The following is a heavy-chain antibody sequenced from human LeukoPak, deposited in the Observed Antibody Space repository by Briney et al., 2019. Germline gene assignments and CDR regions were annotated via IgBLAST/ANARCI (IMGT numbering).Heavy chain of an antibody. Sequence: GGSLRLSCAASGFTFNTFNMNWVRQAPGKGLEWVSSITSGGDYIYYADSVKGRFTTSRDSAKNPLSLQLNSLRVEDTAVYYCARGHYDVLAASYKWTPDYWGQGTLVTVSS. CDR3: ARGHYDVLAASYKWTPDY. V-gene: IGHV3-21*01. D-gene: IGHD3-9*01. J-gene: IGHJ4*02. CDR2: ITSGGDYI. CDR1: GFTFNTFN.